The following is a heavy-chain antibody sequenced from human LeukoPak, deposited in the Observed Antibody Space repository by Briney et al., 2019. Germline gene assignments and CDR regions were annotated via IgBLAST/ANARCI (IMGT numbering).Heavy chain of an antibody. V-gene: IGHV4-34*01. J-gene: IGHJ3*02. CDR1: GGSFSGYY. D-gene: IGHD3-3*01. Sequence: SETLSLTCAVYGGSFSGYYWSWIRQPPGKGLEWIGEINHSGSTNYNPSLKSRVTISVDTSKNQFSLKLSSVTAADTAVYYCARFGTIFGVAFDAFDIWGQGTMVTVSS. CDR2: INHSGST. CDR3: ARFGTIFGVAFDAFDI.